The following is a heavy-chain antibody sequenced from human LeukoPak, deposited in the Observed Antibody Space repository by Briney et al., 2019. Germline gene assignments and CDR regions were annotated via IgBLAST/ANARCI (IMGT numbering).Heavy chain of an antibody. J-gene: IGHJ4*02. D-gene: IGHD6-19*01. CDR1: GFTFSTYA. CDR2: LSGSGGST. Sequence: PGRSLRLSCAASGFTFSTYAMHWVRRAPGKGLEWVSGLSGSGGSTYYSDSVKGRFTISRDNSKNTLYLQIDFLTAEDTAVYYCARSPVAGPPNYFDYLGQGTLVTVSS. CDR3: ARSPVAGPPNYFDY. V-gene: IGHV3-23*01.